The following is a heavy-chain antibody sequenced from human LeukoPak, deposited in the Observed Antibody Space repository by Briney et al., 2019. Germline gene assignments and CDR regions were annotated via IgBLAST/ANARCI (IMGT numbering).Heavy chain of an antibody. CDR3: ATGYSPLYYFDY. CDR1: GYTFTGYY. V-gene: IGHV1-2*02. D-gene: IGHD6-13*01. J-gene: IGHJ4*02. Sequence: TSVSVSCKASGYTFTGYYMHWVRQAPGQGLEWMGWINPNSDGTNYAQKFQGRVTMTRDTSISTAYMELSRLRSDDTAVYYCATGYSPLYYFDYWGQGTLVTVSS. CDR2: INPNSDGT.